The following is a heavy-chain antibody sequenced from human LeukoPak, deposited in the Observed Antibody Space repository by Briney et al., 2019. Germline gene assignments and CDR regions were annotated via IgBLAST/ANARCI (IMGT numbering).Heavy chain of an antibody. CDR1: GFTFNNYA. D-gene: IGHD6-19*01. Sequence: PGGSLRLSCAASGFTFNNYAMNWARQAPGKGLEWVSVISGSGDIIYYADSVKGRFTISRDKSKNTVFLQINSLRAEDTAVYYCARAHSGWSQFDYWGQGTLVTVSS. J-gene: IGHJ4*02. V-gene: IGHV3-23*01. CDR3: ARAHSGWSQFDY. CDR2: ISGSGDII.